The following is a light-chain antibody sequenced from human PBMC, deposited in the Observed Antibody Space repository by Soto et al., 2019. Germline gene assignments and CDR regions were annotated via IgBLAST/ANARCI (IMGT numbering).Light chain of an antibody. CDR1: SSDVGSYNR. CDR2: EVS. V-gene: IGLV2-18*02. Sequence: QPALNQPASVSGSPGQSVTISCTGTSSDVGSYNRVSWYQQPPGTAPKLMIYEVSNRPSGVPDRFSGSKSGNTASLTISGLHAEDEADYYCNSYTSTNTYVFGTGTKVTV. J-gene: IGLJ1*01. CDR3: NSYTSTNTYV.